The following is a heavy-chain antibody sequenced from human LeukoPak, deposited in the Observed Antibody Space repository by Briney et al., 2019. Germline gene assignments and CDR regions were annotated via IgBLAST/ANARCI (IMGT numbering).Heavy chain of an antibody. D-gene: IGHD3-22*01. J-gene: IGHJ4*02. CDR3: ARSSGYYDSSGYYYPSYFDY. CDR2: INHSGST. CDR1: GGSFSGYY. Sequence: SETLSLTCAVYGGSFSGYYWSWIRQPPGKGLEWIGEINHSGSTNYNPSLKSRVTISVDTSKNQFSLKLSSVTAADTAAYYCARSSGYYDSSGYYYPSYFDYWGQGTLVTVSS. V-gene: IGHV4-34*01.